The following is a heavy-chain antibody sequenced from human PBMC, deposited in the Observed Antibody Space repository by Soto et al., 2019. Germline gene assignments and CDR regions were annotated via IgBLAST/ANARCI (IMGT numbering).Heavy chain of an antibody. V-gene: IGHV4-31*03. CDR2: IYYSGST. J-gene: IGHJ4*02. CDR3: ARGGYSSGWYRPFDY. CDR1: GGSISSGGYY. Sequence: PSETLSLTCTVSGGSISSGGYYWSWIRQHPGKGLEWIGYIYYSGSTYYNPSLKSRVTISVDTSKNQFSLKLSSVTAADTAVYYCARGGYSSGWYRPFDYWGQGTLVTVSS. D-gene: IGHD6-19*01.